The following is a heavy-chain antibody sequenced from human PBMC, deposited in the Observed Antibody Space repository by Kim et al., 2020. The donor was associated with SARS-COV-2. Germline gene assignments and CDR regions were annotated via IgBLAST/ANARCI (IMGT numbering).Heavy chain of an antibody. CDR3: SRDIKFDGFAFFDL. CDR1: GITLTNNH. CDR2: IYGGGTI. D-gene: IGHD3-10*01. Sequence: GGSLRLSCAASGITLTNNHMNWVRQAPGKGLEWVSVIYGGGTIDYADSVIDRFIISRDTSKNTASLEMNSLRAEDTAVYYCSRDIKFDGFAFFDLWGLGT. J-gene: IGHJ2*01. V-gene: IGHV3-66*01.